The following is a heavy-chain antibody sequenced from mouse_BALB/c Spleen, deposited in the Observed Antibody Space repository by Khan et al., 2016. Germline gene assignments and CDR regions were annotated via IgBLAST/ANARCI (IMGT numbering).Heavy chain of an antibody. D-gene: IGHD1-1*01. V-gene: IGHV1S34*01. Sequence: LVKTGASVKISCKASGYSFTGYYMHWVKQSHGKSLEWNGYITSYNGATSYNQKFKGKATFTVDTSSSPAYMQFNSLTSEDPAVYYFASPYGSSCVGFAYWGQGTLVTVSA. CDR1: GYSFTGYY. CDR3: ASPYGSSCVGFAY. J-gene: IGHJ3*01. CDR2: ITSYNGAT.